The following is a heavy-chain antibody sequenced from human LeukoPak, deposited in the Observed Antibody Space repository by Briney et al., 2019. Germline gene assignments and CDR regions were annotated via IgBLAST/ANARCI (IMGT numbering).Heavy chain of an antibody. Sequence: SQTLSLTCTVSGGSISSGDYYWSWIRQPPGKGLEWIGYIYYSGSTYYNPSPKSRVTISVDTSKNQFSLKLSSVTAADTAVYYCARDIIDFWSGYPYYYMDVWCKGTTVTVSS. CDR1: GGSISSGDYY. J-gene: IGHJ6*03. V-gene: IGHV4-30-4*08. D-gene: IGHD3-3*01. CDR3: ARDIIDFWSGYPYYYMDV. CDR2: IYYSGST.